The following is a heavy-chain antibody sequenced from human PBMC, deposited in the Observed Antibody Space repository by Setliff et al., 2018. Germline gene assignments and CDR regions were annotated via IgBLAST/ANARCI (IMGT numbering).Heavy chain of an antibody. Sequence: SETLSLTCTVSGGSISSSSYYWGWIRQPPGKGLEWIASIYYRGSTSYNSSLKSRVTISVDTSKRQFSLNLLSVTAADTAVYYCARHAITSGGRPDYFDNWGPGTLVTVSS. CDR3: ARHAITSGGRPDYFDN. CDR2: IYYRGST. J-gene: IGHJ4*02. D-gene: IGHD2-8*02. V-gene: IGHV4-39*01. CDR1: GGSISSSSYY.